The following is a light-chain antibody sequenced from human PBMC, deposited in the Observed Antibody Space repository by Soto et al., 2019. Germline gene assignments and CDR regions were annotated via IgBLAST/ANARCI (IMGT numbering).Light chain of an antibody. V-gene: IGKV1-6*01. J-gene: IGKJ1*01. CDR1: QGIGNA. CDR2: GDS. Sequence: AIQMTQSPSSLSASVGDRVTITCRASQGIGNALGWYQQKPGKPPKVLIYGDSNLQSGVPPRFSGSGSGTDLTLAISRLQPEDSATYYCLKDINYPWTFGQGTKVDIK. CDR3: LKDINYPWT.